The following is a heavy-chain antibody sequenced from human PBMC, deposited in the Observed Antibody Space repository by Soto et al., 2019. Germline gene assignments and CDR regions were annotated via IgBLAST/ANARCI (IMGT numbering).Heavy chain of an antibody. D-gene: IGHD3-3*01. CDR2: IWYDGSNK. CDR3: ARSSRGIRFVEWFDGPYWFDP. V-gene: IGHV3-33*01. J-gene: IGHJ5*02. CDR1: GFTFSSYG. Sequence: QVQLVESGGGVVQPGRSLRLSCAASGFTFSSYGMHWVRQAPGKGLEWVAVIWYDGSNKYYADSVKGRFTISRDNSKNTLYLQMNSLRAEDTAVYYCARSSRGIRFVEWFDGPYWFDPWGQGTLVTVSS.